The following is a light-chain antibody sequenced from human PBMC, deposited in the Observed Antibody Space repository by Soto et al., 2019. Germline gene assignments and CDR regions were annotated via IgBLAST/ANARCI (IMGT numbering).Light chain of an antibody. V-gene: IGLV3-1*01. Sequence: YELTQPPSVSVSPGQTASLTCSGDRLGSKYASWYQQKAGQSPVLVIYQDNKRPSGITERISGSNSGNTATLTISGTQALDEADYYCQAWDSSSVIFGGGTKLTVL. CDR3: QAWDSSSVI. J-gene: IGLJ2*01. CDR1: RLGSKY. CDR2: QDN.